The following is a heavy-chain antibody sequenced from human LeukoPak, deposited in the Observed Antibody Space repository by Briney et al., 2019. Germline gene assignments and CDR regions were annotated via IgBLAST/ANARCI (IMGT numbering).Heavy chain of an antibody. CDR3: ATSPYYDFWSGHNGAFDI. J-gene: IGHJ3*02. CDR1: GGTFGSYA. V-gene: IGHV1-69*01. CDR2: IIPIFSTA. D-gene: IGHD3-3*01. Sequence: GSSVKASCKASGGTFGSYAISWVRQAPGQGLEWMGGIIPIFSTANYAQKFQGRVTITADESTSPVYAELSSLRSEDTAVYYCATSPYYDFWSGHNGAFDIWGQGTMVIVSS.